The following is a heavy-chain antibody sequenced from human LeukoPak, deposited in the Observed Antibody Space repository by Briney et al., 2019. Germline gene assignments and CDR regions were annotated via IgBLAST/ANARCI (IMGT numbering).Heavy chain of an antibody. D-gene: IGHD3-10*01. CDR2: INWNGGST. CDR3: ARDRVQSLVRGVIITSWFDP. Sequence: GGSLRLSCAASGFTFSGYCMSWVRQAPGKGLEWVSGINWNGGSTGYADSVKGRFTISRDNAKNSLYLQMNSLRAEDTALYHCARDRVQSLVRGVIITSWFDPWGQGTLVTVSS. J-gene: IGHJ5*02. V-gene: IGHV3-20*01. CDR1: GFTFSGYC.